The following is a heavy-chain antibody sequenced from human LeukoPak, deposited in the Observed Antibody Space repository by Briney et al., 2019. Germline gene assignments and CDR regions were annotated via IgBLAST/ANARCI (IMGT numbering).Heavy chain of an antibody. CDR1: GFTFSSYA. Sequence: GGSLRLSCAASGFTFSSYATHWVRQAPGKGLEYVSAISSNGGSTYYANSVKGRFTISRDNSKNTLYLQMGSLRAEDMAVYYCARGYNRLVARDGYKQTFRYYYMDVWGKGTTVTVSS. D-gene: IGHD5-24*01. CDR3: ARGYNRLVARDGYKQTFRYYYMDV. J-gene: IGHJ6*03. V-gene: IGHV3-64*01. CDR2: ISSNGGST.